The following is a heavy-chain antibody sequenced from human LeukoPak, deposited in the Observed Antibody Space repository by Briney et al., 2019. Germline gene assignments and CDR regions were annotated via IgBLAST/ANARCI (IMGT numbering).Heavy chain of an antibody. CDR3: AREPTIPGIAAAGTIDY. CDR1: GFTFSSYS. D-gene: IGHD6-13*01. Sequence: GGSLRLSCAASGFTFSSYSMNWVRQAPGKGLEWVSYISSSSSTIYYADSVKGRFTISRDNAKNSLYLQMNSLRAEDTAVYYCAREPTIPGIAAAGTIDYWGQGTLVTVSS. CDR2: ISSSSSTI. V-gene: IGHV3-48*04. J-gene: IGHJ4*02.